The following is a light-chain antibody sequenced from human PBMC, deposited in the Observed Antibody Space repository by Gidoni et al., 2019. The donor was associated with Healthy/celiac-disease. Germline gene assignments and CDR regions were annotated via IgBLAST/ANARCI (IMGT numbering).Light chain of an antibody. J-gene: IGKJ2*01. CDR2: LCS. CDR3: MQALPTPST. V-gene: IGKV2-28*01. Sequence: DIVMTQSPLSLPITPGEPASITCRSSQSLLHSNGYNYLAWYLQKPGQSPQPLIYLCSNRASGVPDRSSGSGSGTDFTLKISSVEVEDVGVYYCMQALPTPSTFGQGTKLEIK. CDR1: QSLLHSNGYNY.